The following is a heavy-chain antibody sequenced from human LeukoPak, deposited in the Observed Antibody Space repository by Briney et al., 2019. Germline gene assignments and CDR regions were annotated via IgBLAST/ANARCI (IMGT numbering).Heavy chain of an antibody. J-gene: IGHJ6*04. D-gene: IGHD1-14*01. CDR2: IYRTTT. V-gene: IGHV4-59*01. CDR1: GDSMSSYF. CDR3: ARNFPGRTEDV. Sequence: SETLSLTCTVSGDSMSSYFWTWVRQFPGKGFEWVGYIYRTTTTYNPSLKGRVTISADMSQNQLSLKVTSVTAADTAVYYCARNFPGRTEDVWGKGTTVIVSS.